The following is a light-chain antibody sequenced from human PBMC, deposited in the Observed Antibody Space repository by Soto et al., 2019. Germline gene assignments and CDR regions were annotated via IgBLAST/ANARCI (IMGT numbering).Light chain of an antibody. J-gene: IGKJ1*01. V-gene: IGKV3-15*01. Sequence: EILMTQSPVTLSVSPGERATLSCRASQSVSSNLAWYQQKPGQAPSLLIYGAFTRATGIPARFSGTGSGTEFTLTISSLQSEDFAIYYCQQYNDWPLTFGQVTKVEI. CDR1: QSVSSN. CDR2: GAF. CDR3: QQYNDWPLT.